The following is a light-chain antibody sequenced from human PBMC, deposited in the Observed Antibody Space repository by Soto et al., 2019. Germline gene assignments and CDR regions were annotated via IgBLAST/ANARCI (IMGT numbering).Light chain of an antibody. CDR2: GAS. Sequence: DIQMTQSPSTLTASVGERVTITCRASQSISTWLAWYQQKPGKPPSLLIYGASSLKSGVPSRFSGSGSGTEFTITSSSLQPDDFATYYCQQYRSYSFGQGTKVEI. J-gene: IGKJ1*01. V-gene: IGKV1-5*01. CDR3: QQYRSYS. CDR1: QSISTW.